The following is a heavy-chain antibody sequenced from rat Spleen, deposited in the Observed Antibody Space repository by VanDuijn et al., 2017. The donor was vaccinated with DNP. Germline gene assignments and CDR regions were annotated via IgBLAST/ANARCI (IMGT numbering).Heavy chain of an antibody. D-gene: IGHD1-6*01. V-gene: IGHV5-22*01. Sequence: EVQLVESGGGLVQPGRSLKLSCAASGFTFSNYYMAWVRQAPKKGLEWVATISNSGSRTYYPDSVKGRFTISRNNAKSSLSLQMNSLKSEDTATYYCSRMYATDYYWYFDFWGPGTMVTVSS. CDR1: GFTFSNYY. CDR3: SRMYATDYYWYFDF. CDR2: ISNSGSRT. J-gene: IGHJ1*01.